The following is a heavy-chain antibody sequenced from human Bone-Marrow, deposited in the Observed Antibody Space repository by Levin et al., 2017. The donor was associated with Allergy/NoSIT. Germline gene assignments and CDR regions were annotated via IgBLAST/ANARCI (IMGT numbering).Heavy chain of an antibody. D-gene: IGHD6-13*01. CDR3: ARDVGSRSWHSFDH. CDR1: GFTFTTSP. J-gene: IGHJ5*02. CDR2: ISDDGSIQ. Sequence: RAGGSLRLSCAASGFTFTTSPMDWVRQAPGKGLEWVAYISDDGSIQHYADSLKGRFTISRDNSKNTLFLQMDSLRPDDTAVYYCARDVGSRSWHSFDHWGQGTLVTVSS. V-gene: IGHV3-30*03.